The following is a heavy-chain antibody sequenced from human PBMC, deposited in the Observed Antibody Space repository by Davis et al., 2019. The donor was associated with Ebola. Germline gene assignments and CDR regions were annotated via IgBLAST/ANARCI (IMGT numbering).Heavy chain of an antibody. D-gene: IGHD3-16*01. CDR2: ISSDGSRE. V-gene: IGHV3-30*18. Sequence: GESLKISCVASGFTFTTSTMHWVXQAPGPLLSFLSLISSDGSREYYADSVEGRFTISKDNSGNTLYLHMNALTAEDTALYYCAKLRSHDYTDSSDDFYLDLWGRGTLVTVSS. J-gene: IGHJ2*01. CDR1: GFTFTTST. CDR3: AKLRSHDYTDSSDDFYLDL.